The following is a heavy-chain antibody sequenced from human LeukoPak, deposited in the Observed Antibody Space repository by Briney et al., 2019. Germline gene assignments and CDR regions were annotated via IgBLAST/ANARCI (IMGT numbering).Heavy chain of an antibody. D-gene: IGHD3-22*01. CDR2: INPNNDDT. Sequence: GASVKVSCKASGYTFTAYNMHWVRQAPGQGLEWMGRINPNNDDTMYAQKFQGRITMTRDTSTSTAYMELNSLTSDDTAMYYCARGSGFYWGQGTLVTVSS. CDR3: ARGSGFY. J-gene: IGHJ4*02. V-gene: IGHV1-2*06. CDR1: GYTFTAYN.